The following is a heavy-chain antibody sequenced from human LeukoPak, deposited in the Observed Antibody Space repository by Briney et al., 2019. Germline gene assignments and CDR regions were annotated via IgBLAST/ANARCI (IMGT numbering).Heavy chain of an antibody. Sequence: SGTLSLTCAVSGGSISSSNWWSWVRPPPGKGLAWIGEIYHRGSTNYNPSLKSRVTISVDKSKNQFSLKLSSVTAADTAVYYCARVRRRAISIYYYYYYYMDVWGKGTTVTVSS. CDR1: GGSISSSNW. D-gene: IGHD2-2*02. CDR2: IYHRGST. V-gene: IGHV4-4*02. CDR3: ARVRRRAISIYYYYYYYMDV. J-gene: IGHJ6*03.